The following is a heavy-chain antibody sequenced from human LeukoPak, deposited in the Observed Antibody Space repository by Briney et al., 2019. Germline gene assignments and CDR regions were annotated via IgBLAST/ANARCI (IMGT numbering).Heavy chain of an antibody. Sequence: GESLRLSCETSGFTLKNYRMSWLRRAPGKGLEWVSRSKYDGSTAMYAESVKGRFTISRDNARGTLYLQMNSLRVDDTAVYYCEKSDWFDPCGRGILVTVSS. CDR3: EKSDWFDP. CDR1: GFTLKNYR. J-gene: IGHJ5*02. V-gene: IGHV3-74*03. CDR2: SKYDGSTA.